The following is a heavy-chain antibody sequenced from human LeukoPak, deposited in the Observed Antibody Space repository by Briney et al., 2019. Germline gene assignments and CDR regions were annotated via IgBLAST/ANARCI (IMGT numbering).Heavy chain of an antibody. V-gene: IGHV6-1*01. CDR1: GDSFSSNSAA. J-gene: IGHJ3*02. CDR2: TYYRSKLYN. D-gene: IGHD2-2*01. Sequence: SQTLSLTCAISGDSFSSNSAAWNWVRQSPSRGLEWLGSTYYRSKLYNDYAVSVKSRITINPDTSKNQFSLQLNSVTPEDTAVYYCARDLETCSSTSCYDDAFDIWGQGTMVTVSS. CDR3: ARDLETCSSTSCYDDAFDI.